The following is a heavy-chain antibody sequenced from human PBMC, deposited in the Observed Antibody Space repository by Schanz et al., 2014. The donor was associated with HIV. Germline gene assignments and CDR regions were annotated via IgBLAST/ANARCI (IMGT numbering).Heavy chain of an antibody. V-gene: IGHV3-30*18. CDR2: ISYDGSNK. CDR3: AKGQRGMVRGDNDY. D-gene: IGHD3-10*01. CDR1: GFTFSSYG. J-gene: IGHJ4*02. Sequence: QVQLVESGGGVVQPGRSLRLSCAASGFTFSSYGMHWVRQAPGKGLEWVAVISYDGSNKYYADSVKGRFTISRDNSKNTLYLQMNSLRAEDTAVYYCAKGQRGMVRGDNDYWGQGTLVTVSS.